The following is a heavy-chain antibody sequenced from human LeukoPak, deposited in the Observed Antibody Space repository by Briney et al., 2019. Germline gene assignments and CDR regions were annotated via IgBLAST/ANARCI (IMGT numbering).Heavy chain of an antibody. CDR2: TNPNSANT. J-gene: IGHJ5*02. CDR1: GYTFTSYD. CDR3: ARGMYTYGLSPFDP. Sequence: GASVKVSCKASGYTFTSYDINWVRQATGQGLEWMGWTNPNSANTGYAQKFQGRVTMTRNTSISTAYMELSSLRSEDTAVYYCARGMYTYGLSPFDPWGQGTLVTVSS. D-gene: IGHD5-18*01. V-gene: IGHV1-8*01.